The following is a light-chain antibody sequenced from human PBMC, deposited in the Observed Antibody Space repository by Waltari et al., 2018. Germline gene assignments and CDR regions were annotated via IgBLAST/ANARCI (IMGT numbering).Light chain of an antibody. Sequence: DVQMTQSPSSLSASVGDRVTITCRTSRDIYSSLAWYQQKPGKAPTLLVFAATRLESGVPSRFSGSGTGTSYTLNINGLQSEDTATYYCQQYHSTFITFGQGTRLEIK. CDR1: RDIYSS. CDR2: AAT. J-gene: IGKJ5*01. CDR3: QQYHSTFIT. V-gene: IGKV1-NL1*01.